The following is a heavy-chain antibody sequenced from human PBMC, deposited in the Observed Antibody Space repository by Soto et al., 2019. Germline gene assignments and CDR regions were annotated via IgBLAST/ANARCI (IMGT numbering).Heavy chain of an antibody. Sequence: WTWIRQPPGTGLEWMGYIYYSGTTTNYNPSLKSRVTLSVDTSKNQFSLKLSSVTAADTAMYYCARLGGSYAVPHFDYWGQGTLVTVSS. V-gene: IGHV4-59*08. J-gene: IGHJ4*02. D-gene: IGHD1-26*01. CDR2: IYYSGTT. CDR3: ARLGGSYAVPHFDY.